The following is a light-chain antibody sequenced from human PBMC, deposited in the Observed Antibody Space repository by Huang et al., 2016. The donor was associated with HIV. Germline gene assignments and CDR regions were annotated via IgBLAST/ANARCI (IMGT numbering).Light chain of an antibody. CDR1: QSVSAS. V-gene: IGKV3-11*01. Sequence: EIVLTQSPATLSLSPGDRATLSCRARQSVSASLAWYPLKPGQAPRLLLYGASNRSTGIPARFSGRGSGTDFTLTISSLEPEDFAVYYCQQRSDWPLTFGGGTKVEIK. CDR2: GAS. CDR3: QQRSDWPLT. J-gene: IGKJ4*01.